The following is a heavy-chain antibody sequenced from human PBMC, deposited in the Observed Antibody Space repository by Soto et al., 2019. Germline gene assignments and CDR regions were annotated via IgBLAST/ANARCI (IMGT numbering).Heavy chain of an antibody. CDR1: GGSISSRSYY. V-gene: IGHV4-39*01. Sequence: SETLSLTCTVSGGSISSRSYYWGWIRQPPGKGLEWIGSIYYSGSTYYNPSLKSRVTISVDTSKNQFSLKLSSVTAADTVVYYSARQAATATYFDYWGQGTLVTVSS. CDR3: ARQAATATYFDY. J-gene: IGHJ4*02. D-gene: IGHD2-15*01. CDR2: IYYSGST.